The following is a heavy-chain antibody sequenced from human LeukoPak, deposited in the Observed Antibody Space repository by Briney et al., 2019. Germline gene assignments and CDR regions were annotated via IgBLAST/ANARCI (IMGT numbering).Heavy chain of an antibody. CDR2: ISAYNGNT. CDR3: ARDDRQYSSGRGWFDR. D-gene: IGHD6-19*01. V-gene: IGHV1-18*04. J-gene: IGHJ5*02. Sequence: ASVKVSCKASGYTFTSYGISWVRQAPGQGLEWMGWISAYNGNTNYAQKLQGRVTMTTDTSTSTAYMELRSLRSDDTAVYYCARDDRQYSSGRGWFDRWGQGTLVTVSS. CDR1: GYTFTSYG.